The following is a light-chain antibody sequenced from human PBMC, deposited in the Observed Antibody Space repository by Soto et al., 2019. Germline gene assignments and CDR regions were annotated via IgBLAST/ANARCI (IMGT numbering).Light chain of an antibody. CDR2: NDD. J-gene: IGLJ2*01. V-gene: IGLV1-44*01. Sequence: QSVRTQAPSASGTPGQRVTISCSGSSSNIGTNTVNWYQQLPGTAPKLLIYNDDQRPSGVPDRFSGSKSDTSASLAISGLQSDDEAYYYCAAWDGSLKGVVFGGGTKLTVL. CDR1: SSNIGTNT. CDR3: AAWDGSLKGVV.